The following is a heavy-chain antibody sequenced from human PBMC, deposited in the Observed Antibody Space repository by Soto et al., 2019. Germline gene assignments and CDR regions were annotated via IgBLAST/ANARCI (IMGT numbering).Heavy chain of an antibody. CDR3: ARGSTSFHS. D-gene: IGHD2-2*01. CDR1: GFTLSGSW. CDR2: IHRDGNAK. V-gene: IGHV3-7*01. J-gene: IGHJ5*02. Sequence: GGSLRLSCAASGFTLSGSWMSWLRQAPGRGLEWVANIHRDGNAKNYVGSVRGRFTISRDNARNSLFLQMDSLRAEDTAVYYCARGSTSFHSWGQGTLVTVSS.